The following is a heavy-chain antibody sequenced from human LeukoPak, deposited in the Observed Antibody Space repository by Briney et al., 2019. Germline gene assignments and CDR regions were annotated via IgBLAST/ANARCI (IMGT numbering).Heavy chain of an antibody. CDR3: ARDEGPPRYNWNYGGPDF. J-gene: IGHJ4*02. CDR2: INPNSGGT. CDR1: GYTFTGYY. Sequence: ASVKVSCKASGYTFTGYYMHWVRQAPGQGLERMGWINPNSGGTNYAQKFQGRVTMTRDTSISTAYMELSRLRSDDTAVYYCARDEGPPRYNWNYGGPDFWGQGTLVTVLS. D-gene: IGHD1-7*01. V-gene: IGHV1-2*02.